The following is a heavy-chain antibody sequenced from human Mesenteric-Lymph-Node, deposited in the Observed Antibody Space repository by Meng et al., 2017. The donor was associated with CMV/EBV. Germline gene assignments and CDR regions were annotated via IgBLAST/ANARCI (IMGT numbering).Heavy chain of an antibody. Sequence: SETLSLTCTVSGGFISTGDYYWTWIRQPPGKGLEWIGYIYYSGYTYYNPSLRSRVTMSLDTSENQFSLKLSSVTAADTAVYYCAAVLIVEATQVDYWGQGTLVTVSS. D-gene: IGHD1-26*01. V-gene: IGHV4-30-4*08. CDR2: IYYSGYT. CDR1: GGFISTGDYY. CDR3: AAVLIVEATQVDY. J-gene: IGHJ4*02.